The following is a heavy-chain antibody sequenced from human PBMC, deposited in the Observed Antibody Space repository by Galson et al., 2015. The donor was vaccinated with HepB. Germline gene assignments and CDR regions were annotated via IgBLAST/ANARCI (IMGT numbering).Heavy chain of an antibody. CDR1: GYRFTNFD. V-gene: IGHV1-18*04. J-gene: IGHJ4*02. CDR2: INGINGIT. Sequence: SVKVSCKASGYRFTNFDISWVRQAPGQGLEWLGWINGINGITIYPPKHQGRVTMTTDAATNTAYLEVTGLTSDDTAVYYCTRDQRSMIDHWGPGTLVIVSS. CDR3: TRDQRSMIDH. D-gene: IGHD6-25*01.